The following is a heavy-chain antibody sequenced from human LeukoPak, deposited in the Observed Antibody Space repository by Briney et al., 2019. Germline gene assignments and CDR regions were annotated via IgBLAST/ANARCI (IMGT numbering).Heavy chain of an antibody. V-gene: IGHV1-2*02. CDR2: INPNSGGT. D-gene: IGHD1-26*01. Sequence: ASVKVSCKASGYTFIGYYMHWVRQAPGQGLEWMGWINPNSGGTRYEQRFQGRVIMTRDTSINTAYMEMRWLKSDDTAVYYCARGRGELLLVYFDYWGQGTLVTVSS. CDR1: GYTFIGYY. J-gene: IGHJ4*02. CDR3: ARGRGELLLVYFDY.